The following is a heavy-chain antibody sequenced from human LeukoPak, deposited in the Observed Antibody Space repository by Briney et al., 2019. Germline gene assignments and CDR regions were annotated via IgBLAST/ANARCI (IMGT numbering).Heavy chain of an antibody. CDR3: LTIVETTIDAFDI. CDR2: INHDDEST. Sequence: GGSLRLSCAASGFTFRKYWLHWVRQAPGKGLVWVSRINHDDESTSYADSVKGRFTISRDTAKPTLYLQMTSLRAEETAVCYCLTIVETTIDAFDIWGQGTMVTVSS. J-gene: IGHJ3*02. CDR1: GFTFRKYW. D-gene: IGHD1-26*01. V-gene: IGHV3-74*01.